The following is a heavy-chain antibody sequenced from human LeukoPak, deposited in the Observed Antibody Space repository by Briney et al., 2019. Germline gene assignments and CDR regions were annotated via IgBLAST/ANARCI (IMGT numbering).Heavy chain of an antibody. Sequence: PSETLSLTCAVSGGSISSGDYSWSWIWQPPGEGLEWIGFIYNSGNTYYNPSLKSRVTLSVDTSKNQFSLNLSSVTAADTAVYYCARTAYDSSDFYRFDYWGQGTLVTVSS. CDR2: IYNSGNT. J-gene: IGHJ4*02. V-gene: IGHV4-30-4*07. CDR3: ARTAYDSSDFYRFDY. D-gene: IGHD3-22*01. CDR1: GGSISSGDYS.